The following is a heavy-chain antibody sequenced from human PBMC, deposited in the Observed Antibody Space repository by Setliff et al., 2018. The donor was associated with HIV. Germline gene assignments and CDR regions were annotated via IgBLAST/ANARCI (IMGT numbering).Heavy chain of an antibody. Sequence: GGSLRLSCAASGFTFSSYAMSWVRQAPGKGLEWVSAISGSGGSTYYADSVKGRFTISRDNSKNTLYLQMNSLRAEDTAVYYCATTLKIVVVVAATIFDYWGQGTLVTVSS. CDR1: GFTFSSYA. CDR3: ATTLKIVVVVAATIFDY. CDR2: ISGSGGST. V-gene: IGHV3-23*01. J-gene: IGHJ4*02. D-gene: IGHD2-15*01.